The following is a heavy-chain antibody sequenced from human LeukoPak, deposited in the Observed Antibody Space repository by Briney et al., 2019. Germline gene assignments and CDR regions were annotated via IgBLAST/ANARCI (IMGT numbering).Heavy chain of an antibody. Sequence: SETLSLTCTVSGGSISSYLWRWIRQPPGKGLEWIGYIHTSGSTNHNPSRKSRVTISVDTSKNQFSLKRSAVAAADTAVYYCARRRTLGVSGGCCWFDPWGQGTLVTVSS. CDR3: ARRRTLGVSGGCCWFDP. V-gene: IGHV4-4*09. CDR2: IHTSGST. J-gene: IGHJ5*02. CDR1: GGSISSYL. D-gene: IGHD3-16*01.